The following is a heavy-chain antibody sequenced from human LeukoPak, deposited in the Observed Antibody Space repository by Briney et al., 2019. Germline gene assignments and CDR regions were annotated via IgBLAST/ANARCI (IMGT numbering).Heavy chain of an antibody. D-gene: IGHD5-18*01. CDR3: ARARGYSCGPAGYYFDY. CDR2: INPNSGGT. Sequence: APVKVSCKASGYTFTGYYMHWVRQAPGQGLEWMGWINPNSGGTNYAQKFQGRVTMTRDTSISTAYMELSRLRSDDTAVYYCARARGYSCGPAGYYFDYWGQGTLVTVSS. J-gene: IGHJ4*02. CDR1: GYTFTGYY. V-gene: IGHV1-2*02.